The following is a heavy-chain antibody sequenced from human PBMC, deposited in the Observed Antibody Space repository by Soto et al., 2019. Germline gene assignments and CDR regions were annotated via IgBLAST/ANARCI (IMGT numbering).Heavy chain of an antibody. CDR1: GFSLRTSGVG. CDR3: AKSGSSGWYGWFDP. V-gene: IGHV2-5*01. J-gene: IGHJ5*02. D-gene: IGHD6-19*01. CDR2: IYWNDDK. Sequence: QITLKESGPTLVKPTQTLTLTCIFSGFSLRTSGVGVGWIRQPPGKALEWLGFIYWNDDKRYSPSLKSRLTITKETSKKQVVLTMTNMDPVDTATYYCAKSGSSGWYGWFDPWGQGTLVTVSS.